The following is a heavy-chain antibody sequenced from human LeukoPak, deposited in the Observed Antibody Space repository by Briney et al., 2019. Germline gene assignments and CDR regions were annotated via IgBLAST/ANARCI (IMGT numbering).Heavy chain of an antibody. J-gene: IGHJ4*02. CDR1: GGSFSGYY. Sequence: YPSETLSLTCAVYGGSFSGYYWSWIRQPPGKGLEWIGYIYYSGSTYYNPSLKSRVTISVDTSKNQFSLKLSSMTTADTAVYYCARDRSSGSGKYYFDYWGQGTLVTVSS. V-gene: IGHV4-59*01. CDR2: IYYSGST. CDR3: ARDRSSGSGKYYFDY. D-gene: IGHD6-13*01.